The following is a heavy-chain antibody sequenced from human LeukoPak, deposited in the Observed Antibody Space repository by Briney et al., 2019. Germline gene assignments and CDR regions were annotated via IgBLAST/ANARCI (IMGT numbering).Heavy chain of an antibody. D-gene: IGHD1/OR15-1a*01. J-gene: IGHJ4*02. Sequence: GGSLRLSCAASGFTFSSYEMDWVRQAPGKGLEWVSYISSSRSSMYYRDSVKGRFTISRDNAENSLWLQMNSLRAEDTAVYYCVREGNNGDFDYWGQGTLVTVSS. V-gene: IGHV3-48*03. CDR3: VREGNNGDFDY. CDR2: ISSSRSSM. CDR1: GFTFSSYE.